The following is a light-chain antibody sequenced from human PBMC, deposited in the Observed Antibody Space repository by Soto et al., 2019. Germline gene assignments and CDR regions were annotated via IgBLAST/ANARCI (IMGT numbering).Light chain of an antibody. Sequence: EIVMTQSPATLSVSPGERATLSCRASLSISSDLAGYQQKLGQAPRLLIYGASTRATGVPARFSGSGSVTEFTLTISSLQSEDFAVYFCQQDNSWPSFGGGTKVEIK. CDR3: QQDNSWPS. CDR2: GAS. CDR1: LSISSD. J-gene: IGKJ4*01. V-gene: IGKV3-15*01.